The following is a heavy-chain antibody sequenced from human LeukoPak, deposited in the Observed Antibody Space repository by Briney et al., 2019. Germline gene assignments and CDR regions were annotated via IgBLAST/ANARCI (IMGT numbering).Heavy chain of an antibody. CDR1: GASTGNSTDY. Sequence: SETLSLTCTVSGASTGNSTDYWGRTRQPPGKGLEWIGTIYYTGMTYYNPSLKSRVNIAEDRSKIQFSLKLTSLTAADTAVYYCASHYDWGTQRYIDYWGQGILVTVSS. V-gene: IGHV4-39*01. CDR3: ASHYDWGTQRYIDY. D-gene: IGHD3-16*02. CDR2: IYYTGMT. J-gene: IGHJ4*02.